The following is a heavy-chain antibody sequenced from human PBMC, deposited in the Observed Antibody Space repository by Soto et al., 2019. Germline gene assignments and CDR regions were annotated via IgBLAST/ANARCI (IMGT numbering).Heavy chain of an antibody. CDR2: FDPEDGET. CDR3: ATGLWFGELSSTA. D-gene: IGHD3-10*01. J-gene: IGHJ4*02. V-gene: IGHV1-24*01. Sequence: GASVKVSCKVSGYTLTELSMHWVRQAPGKGLEWMGGFDPEDGETIYAQKFQGRVTMTEDTSTDTAYMELSSLRSEDTAVYYCATGLWFGELSSTAWGQGTLDTVSS. CDR1: GYTLTELS.